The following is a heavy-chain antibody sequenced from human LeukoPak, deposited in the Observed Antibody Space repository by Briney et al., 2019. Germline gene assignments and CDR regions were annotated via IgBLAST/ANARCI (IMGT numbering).Heavy chain of an antibody. CDR3: ARDSASLWFGELSGWFAP. Sequence: PGGSLRLSCAASGFTFSSYSMNWVRQAPGKGLEWVSSISSSSSYIYYADSVKSRFTISRDNAKYSLYLQMNSLRAEDTAVYYCARDSASLWFGELSGWFAPWGQGTLVTVSS. CDR1: GFTFSSYS. D-gene: IGHD3-10*01. CDR2: ISSSSSYI. V-gene: IGHV3-21*01. J-gene: IGHJ5*02.